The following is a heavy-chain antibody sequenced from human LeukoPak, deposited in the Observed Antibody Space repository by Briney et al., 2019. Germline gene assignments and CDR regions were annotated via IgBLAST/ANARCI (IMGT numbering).Heavy chain of an antibody. J-gene: IGHJ3*02. V-gene: IGHV3-48*02. CDR3: ARDGMVRGVIIWDAFDI. CDR1: GFAFNNYV. CDR2: ISSSSSTI. D-gene: IGHD3-10*01. Sequence: PGGSLRLSCAASGFAFNNYVMTWVRQAPGKGLEWVSYISSSSSTIYYADSVKGRFTISRDNAKNSLYLQMNSLRDEDTAVYYCARDGMVRGVIIWDAFDIWGQGTMVTVSS.